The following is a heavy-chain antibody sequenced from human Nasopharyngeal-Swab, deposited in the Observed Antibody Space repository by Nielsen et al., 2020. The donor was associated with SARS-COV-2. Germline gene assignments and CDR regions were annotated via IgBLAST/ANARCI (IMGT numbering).Heavy chain of an antibody. CDR1: GFTFSSYS. V-gene: IGHV3-21*01. CDR3: ARVRSLAGHDAFDI. CDR2: ISSSSSYI. Sequence: GESLKISCAASGFTFSSYSMNWVRQAPGKGLEWVSSISSSSSYIYYADSVKGRFTISRDNAKNSLYLQMNSLGAEDTAVYYCARVRSLAGHDAFDIWGQGTMVTVSS. J-gene: IGHJ3*02. D-gene: IGHD6-19*01.